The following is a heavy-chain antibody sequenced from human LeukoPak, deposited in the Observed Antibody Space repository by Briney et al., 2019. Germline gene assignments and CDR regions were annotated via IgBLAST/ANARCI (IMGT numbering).Heavy chain of an antibody. Sequence: GRSLRLSCAASGFTFSSYGMHWVRQAPGKGLEWVAVIWYDGSNKYYADSVKGRFTISRDNSKNTLYLQMNSLGAEDTAVYYCARDGVAVAGTYNWFDPWGQGTLVTVSS. D-gene: IGHD6-19*01. CDR2: IWYDGSNK. V-gene: IGHV3-33*01. CDR3: ARDGVAVAGTYNWFDP. J-gene: IGHJ5*02. CDR1: GFTFSSYG.